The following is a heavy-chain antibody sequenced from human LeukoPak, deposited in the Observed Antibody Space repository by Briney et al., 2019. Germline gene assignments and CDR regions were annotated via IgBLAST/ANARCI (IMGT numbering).Heavy chain of an antibody. Sequence: GGSLRLSCAASGFTVSSNYMSWVRQAPGKGLEWVAVIYSGGSTYYADSVKGRFTISRDRAKNSLYLQMNSLRVEDTALYYCARRGGSPLEYYLDYWGQGTLLPVSS. D-gene: IGHD1-26*01. J-gene: IGHJ4*02. V-gene: IGHV3-66*01. CDR2: IYSGGST. CDR1: GFTVSSNY. CDR3: ARRGGSPLEYYLDY.